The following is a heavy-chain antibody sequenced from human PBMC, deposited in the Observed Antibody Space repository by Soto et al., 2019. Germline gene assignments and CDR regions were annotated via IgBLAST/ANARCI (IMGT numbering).Heavy chain of an antibody. D-gene: IGHD1-7*01. J-gene: IGHJ6*02. CDR3: ARDNWNSDYYYYYGMDV. CDR1: WYTFTVYY. Sequence: ASVKVSCKSSWYTFTVYYMHWLRQAPGQGLEWMGWINPNSGGTNYAQKFQGWVTMTRDTSISTAYMELSRLRSDDTAVYYCARDNWNSDYYYYYGMDVWGQGTTVTVSS. CDR2: INPNSGGT. V-gene: IGHV1-2*04.